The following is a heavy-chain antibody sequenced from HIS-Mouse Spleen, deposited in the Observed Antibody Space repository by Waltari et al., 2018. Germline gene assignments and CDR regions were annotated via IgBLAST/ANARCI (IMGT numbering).Heavy chain of an antibody. CDR1: VGSSSSSSYH. CDR2: IYYSGST. J-gene: IGHJ2*01. CDR3: AREIPYSSSWYDWYFDL. V-gene: IGHV4-39*07. D-gene: IGHD6-13*01. Sequence: HLQLQESGPGLVKPSETLSHTCTASVGSSSSSSYHWGWIRQLPGKGLEWIGSIYYSGSTYYNPSLKSRVTISVDTSKNQFSLKLSSVTAADTAVYYCAREIPYSSSWYDWYFDLWGRGTLVTVSS.